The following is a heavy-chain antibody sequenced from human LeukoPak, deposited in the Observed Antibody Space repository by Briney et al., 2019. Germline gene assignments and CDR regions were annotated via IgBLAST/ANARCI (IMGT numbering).Heavy chain of an antibody. CDR1: GGSISSYY. V-gene: IGHV4-59*01. CDR2: IYYSGST. D-gene: IGHD6-19*01. Sequence: SETLSLTRTVSGGSISSYYWSWIRQPPGKGLEWIGYIYYSGSTNYNPSLKSRVTISVDTSKNQFSLKLSSVTAADTAVYYCARATRGGSGWSFPPDYWGQGTLVTVSS. J-gene: IGHJ4*02. CDR3: ARATRGGSGWSFPPDY.